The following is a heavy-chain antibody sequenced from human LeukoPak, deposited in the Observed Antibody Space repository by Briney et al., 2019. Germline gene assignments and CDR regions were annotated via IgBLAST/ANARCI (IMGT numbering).Heavy chain of an antibody. CDR2: MNPNSGNT. V-gene: IGHV1-8*01. J-gene: IGHJ6*02. CDR1: GYTFTSYD. CDR3: ASLAGGSCYYYGMDV. Sequence: GASVKVSCKASGYTFTSYDINWVRQATGQGLEWMGWMNPNSGNTGYTQKFQGRVTMTRNTSISTAYMELSSLRSEDTAVYYCASLAGGSCYYYGMDVWGQGTTVTVSS. D-gene: IGHD3-16*01.